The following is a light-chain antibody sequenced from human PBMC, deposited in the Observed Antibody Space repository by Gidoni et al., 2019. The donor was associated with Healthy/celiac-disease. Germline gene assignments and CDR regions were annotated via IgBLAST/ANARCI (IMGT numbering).Light chain of an antibody. Sequence: SYELTQQPSVSVSPGQTARITCSGDALPKQYAYWYQQKPGQAPVLVIYKDSERPSGIPERFSGSSSGTTVTLPISGVQAEDEADYYSKSADSSGTWVFGGGTKLTVL. CDR2: KDS. J-gene: IGLJ3*02. CDR1: ALPKQY. V-gene: IGLV3-25*03. CDR3: KSADSSGTWV.